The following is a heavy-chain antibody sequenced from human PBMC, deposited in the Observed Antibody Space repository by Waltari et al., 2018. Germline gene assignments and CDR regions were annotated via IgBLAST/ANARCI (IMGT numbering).Heavy chain of an antibody. J-gene: IGHJ4*02. V-gene: IGHV3-53*01. CDR1: GFVVRSHY. CDR3: ARGGRAAVTAFDS. CDR2: IYSGNTT. Sequence: EVQMVESGGGLMQPGGSLRLPCAASGFVVRSHYMSWVRQAPGKGLEWVSVIYSGNTTYYGDSVKGRFTISRDSSKNTVYLQMNSLRAEDTAVYYCARGGRAAVTAFDSWGQGTLVTVSS. D-gene: IGHD2-21*02.